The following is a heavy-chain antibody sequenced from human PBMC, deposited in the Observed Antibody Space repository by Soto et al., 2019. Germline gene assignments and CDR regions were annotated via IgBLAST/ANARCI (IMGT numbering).Heavy chain of an antibody. CDR3: ASPRDYCVTTSDCFIAFDI. CDR2: ISHSGSYI. Sequence: AQLVESGGSLVKPGGSLRLSCAASGFSFGDYIMNWVRQAPGRGLEWVASISHSGSYIFYADSVKGRFTISRDNSRDSLYLQSNILRVDDTAIYYCASPRDYCVTTSDCFIAFDIWGQGTRVSVSS. J-gene: IGHJ3*02. D-gene: IGHD2-21*02. V-gene: IGHV3-21*01. CDR1: GFSFGDYI.